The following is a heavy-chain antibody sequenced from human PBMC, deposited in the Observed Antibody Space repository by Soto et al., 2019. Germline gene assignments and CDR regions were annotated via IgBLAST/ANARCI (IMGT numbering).Heavy chain of an antibody. CDR2: INPNSGGT. V-gene: IGHV1-2*02. J-gene: IGHJ4*02. CDR3: ALRRRKSSRYYFDY. CDR1: GYTFTGYY. Sequence: ASVKVSCKASGYTFTGYYMHWVRQAPGQGLEWMGWINPNSGGTNYAQKFQGRVTMTRDTSISTAYMELSRLRSDDTAVYYCALRRRKSSRYYFDYWGQGTLVTVSS. D-gene: IGHD3-16*01.